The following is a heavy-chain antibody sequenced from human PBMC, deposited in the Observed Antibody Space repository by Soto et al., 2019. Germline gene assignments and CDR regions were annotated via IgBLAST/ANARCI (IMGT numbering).Heavy chain of an antibody. V-gene: IGHV1-8*02. Sequence: ASVKVSCKASGYTFTGYYMHWVRQAPGQGLEWMGWINPNSGNTGYAQKFQGRVTMTRNTSISTAYMELSSLRSEDTAVYYCARYLDIVLVQAGVGMDVWGQGPTVTVSS. D-gene: IGHD2-2*01. CDR2: INPNSGNT. CDR3: ARYLDIVLVQAGVGMDV. J-gene: IGHJ6*01. CDR1: GYTFTGYY.